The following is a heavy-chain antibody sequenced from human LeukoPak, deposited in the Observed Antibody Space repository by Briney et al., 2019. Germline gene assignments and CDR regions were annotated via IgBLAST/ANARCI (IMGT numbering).Heavy chain of an antibody. V-gene: IGHV4-34*01. CDR3: ARGPYGDSLYNWFDP. CDR2: INHSGST. CDR1: GGSFSGYY. D-gene: IGHD4-17*01. J-gene: IGHJ5*02. Sequence: PSETLSLSCAVYGGSFSGYYCSWIRQPPGKGLEWIGEINHSGSTNYNPSLKSRVTISVDTSKNQFSLKLSSVTAADTAVYYCARGPYGDSLYNWFDPWGQGTLVTVSS.